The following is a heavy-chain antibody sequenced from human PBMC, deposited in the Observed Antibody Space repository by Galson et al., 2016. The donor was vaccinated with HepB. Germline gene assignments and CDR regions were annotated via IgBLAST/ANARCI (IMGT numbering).Heavy chain of an antibody. CDR3: GRVPIDYGDYPNLTDGFDM. D-gene: IGHD4-17*01. CDR2: IYPGDSVT. Sequence: QSGAEVKKPGESLKISCEASENSFTSYWIGWVRHMPGKGLELVGIIYPGDSVTRYNPSFEGQVTISADRSLTTAYLQWTRLKASDTAIYYCGRVPIDYGDYPNLTDGFDMWGQGTMVTVSS. V-gene: IGHV5-51*01. CDR1: ENSFTSYW. J-gene: IGHJ3*02.